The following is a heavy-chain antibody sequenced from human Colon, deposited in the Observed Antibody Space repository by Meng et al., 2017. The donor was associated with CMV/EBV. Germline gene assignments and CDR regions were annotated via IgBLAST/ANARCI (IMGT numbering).Heavy chain of an antibody. CDR2: ISKDGTSI. J-gene: IGHJ4*02. D-gene: IGHD2-15*01. CDR1: RFAFTFYA. Sequence: GESLKISCAASRFAFTFYAMHWVRQAPGKGLEWVAAISKDGTSIYYAESVKGRFTISRDNSKNTLFLQMNSLRPEDTAIYYCARPADVLVIAKGLDYWGQGTLVPSPQ. V-gene: IGHV3-30-3*01. CDR3: ARPADVLVIAKGLDY.